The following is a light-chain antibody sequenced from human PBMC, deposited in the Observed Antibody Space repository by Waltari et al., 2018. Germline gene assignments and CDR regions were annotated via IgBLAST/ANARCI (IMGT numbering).Light chain of an antibody. CDR1: SSDVGANNF. CDR2: DIN. J-gene: IGLJ3*02. V-gene: IGLV2-11*01. CDR3: CSCVGRNIDWV. Sequence: QSALTQPRSVSGSPGQSVTISCTGTSSDVGANNFVSWYQHHPDKAPKLVIYDINKRPPGFPERFSGSRSGNTASLTISGLQAEDEADYYCCSCVGRNIDWVFGGGTKLTVL.